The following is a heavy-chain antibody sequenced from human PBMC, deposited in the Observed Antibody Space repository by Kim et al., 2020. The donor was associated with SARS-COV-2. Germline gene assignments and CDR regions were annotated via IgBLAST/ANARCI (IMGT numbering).Heavy chain of an antibody. J-gene: IGHJ2*01. D-gene: IGHD3-16*01. V-gene: IGHV1-3*01. CDR1: GYTLSTYA. CDR3: ARGGKFPDWNFDL. Sequence: ASVKVSCKASGYTLSTYAIHWVRQAPGQRLEWMGWINAGNDNTKYSQNFQGRITITRDTSANTVYMEVNTLSSQDTAVYYCARGGKFPDWNFDLWGRGTLVIVSS. CDR2: INAGNDNT.